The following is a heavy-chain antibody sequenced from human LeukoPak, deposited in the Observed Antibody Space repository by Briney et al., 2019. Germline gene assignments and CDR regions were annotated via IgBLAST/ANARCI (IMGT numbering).Heavy chain of an antibody. D-gene: IGHD3-10*01. CDR1: GFIFSSYW. J-gene: IGHJ3*02. V-gene: IGHV3-7*03. Sequence: GGSLRLSCAASGFIFSSYWMSWVRQAPGKGLEWVANIKQDGSEKYYVDSVKGRFTISRDNAKNSLYLQMNSLRAEDAAVYYCATAAGGYYGGLGAFDIWGQGTMVTVSS. CDR3: ATAAGGYYGGLGAFDI. CDR2: IKQDGSEK.